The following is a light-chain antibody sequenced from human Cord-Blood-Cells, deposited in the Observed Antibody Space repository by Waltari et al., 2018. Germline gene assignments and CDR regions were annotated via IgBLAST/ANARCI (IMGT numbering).Light chain of an antibody. CDR2: EGS. V-gene: IGLV2-23*01. CDR3: CSYAGSSTWV. CDR1: SSDVGSYNL. Sequence: QSALTQPAPVSGSPGPSTTISCTATSSDVGSYNLVSWYQPHPGKAPKLMIYEGSKRPSGVSNRFSGSKAGNTASLTISGLQAEDEADYYCCSYAGSSTWVFGGGTKLTVL. J-gene: IGLJ3*02.